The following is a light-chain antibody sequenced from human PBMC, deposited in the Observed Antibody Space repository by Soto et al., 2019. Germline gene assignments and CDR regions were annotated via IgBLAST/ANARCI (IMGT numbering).Light chain of an antibody. V-gene: IGKV1-33*01. CDR1: QDISNY. CDR3: QQYDKLPIT. J-gene: IGKJ5*01. CDR2: DAS. Sequence: DIQMTQSPSSLSASVGDRVTITCQASQDISNYLNWYQQKPGKAPKLLIYDASNLETGVPSRFSGRGSGTDFTFTISSLQPEDIATYYCQQYDKLPITFCQGTRLEIK.